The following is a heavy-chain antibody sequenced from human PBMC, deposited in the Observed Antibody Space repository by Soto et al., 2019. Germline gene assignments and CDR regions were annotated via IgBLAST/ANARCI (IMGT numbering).Heavy chain of an antibody. CDR3: ARDLLVMSG. V-gene: IGHV1-18*01. CDR2: IRAYNGNT. CDR1: GYTFTSYG. J-gene: IGHJ6*02. Sequence: QVQLVQSGAEVKKPGASVKVSCKASGYTFTSYGISWVRQAPGQGLEWMGWIRAYNGNTNYAQKLQGRVTMPTDTSTRTAYRELRRLSSDDRAMYYCARDLLVMSGGGQGTTVTV. D-gene: IGHD2-21*01.